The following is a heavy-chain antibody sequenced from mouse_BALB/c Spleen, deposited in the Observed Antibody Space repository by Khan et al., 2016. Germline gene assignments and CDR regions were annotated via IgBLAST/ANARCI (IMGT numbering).Heavy chain of an antibody. V-gene: IGHV2-9*02. J-gene: IGHJ2*01. CDR2: IWAGGST. Sequence: QVQLKQSGPGLVAPSQSLSITCTVYGYSLTRYGVHWVRQTPGKGLEWLGLIWAGGSTNNNWALMSRLSISIDNSKSIVFLIMNSLQTDDTALYYCARSTYLSSYWGQGTTLTVSS. CDR3: ARSTYLSSY. D-gene: IGHD1-1*01. CDR1: GYSLTRYG.